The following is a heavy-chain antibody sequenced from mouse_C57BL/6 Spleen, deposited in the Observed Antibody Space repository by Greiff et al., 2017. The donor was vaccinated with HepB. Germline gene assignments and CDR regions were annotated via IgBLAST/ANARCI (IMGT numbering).Heavy chain of an antibody. CDR1: GFTFSDYY. V-gene: IGHV5-12*01. CDR3: ARGLRRGGFDY. CDR2: ISNGGGST. J-gene: IGHJ2*01. D-gene: IGHD3-1*01. Sequence: EVKLVESGGGLVQPGGSLKLSCAASGFTFSDYYMYWVRQTPEKRLEWVAYISNGGGSTYYPDTVKGRFTISRDNAKNTLYLQMSRLKSEDTAMYYCARGLRRGGFDYWGQGTTLTVSS.